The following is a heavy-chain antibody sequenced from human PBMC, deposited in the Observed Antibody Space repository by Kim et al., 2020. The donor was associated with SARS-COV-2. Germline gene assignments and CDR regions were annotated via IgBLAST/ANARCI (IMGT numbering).Heavy chain of an antibody. CDR3: ARNPYGSGQFDP. J-gene: IGHJ5*02. D-gene: IGHD6-19*01. V-gene: IGHV1-8*01. CDR2: MSPNNGNT. CDR1: GYTFTTYD. Sequence: ASVKVSCKASGYTFTTYDINWMRQATGQGLEWMGWMSPNNGNTGYAQKFQGRVTLTRDTSIGTAYMELSSLTSEDTAVYYFARNPYGSGQFDPWGQGTLV.